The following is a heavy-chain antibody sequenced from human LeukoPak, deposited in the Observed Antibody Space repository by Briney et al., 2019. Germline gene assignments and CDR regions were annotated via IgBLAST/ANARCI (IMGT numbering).Heavy chain of an antibody. CDR1: GFTFSSYA. V-gene: IGHV3-23*01. Sequence: GGSLRLSCAASGFTFSSYAMSWVRQAPGKGLEWVSAISGSGGSTYYADSVKGRFTISRDNSKNTLYLQTNSLRAEDTAVYYCAKEEIMITFGGVIVGDAFDIWGQGTMVTVSS. CDR3: AKEEIMITFGGVIVGDAFDI. D-gene: IGHD3-16*02. CDR2: ISGSGGST. J-gene: IGHJ3*02.